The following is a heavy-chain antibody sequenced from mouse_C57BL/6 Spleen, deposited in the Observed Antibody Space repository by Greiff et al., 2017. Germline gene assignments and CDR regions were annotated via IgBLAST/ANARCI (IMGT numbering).Heavy chain of an antibody. CDR2: IWSGGST. J-gene: IGHJ4*01. CDR1: GFSLTSYG. CDR3: ARAPYYYGSPYYAMDY. V-gene: IGHV2-2*01. D-gene: IGHD1-1*01. Sequence: QVQLKQSGPGLVQPSQSLSITCTVSGFSLTSYGVHWVRQSPGKGLEWLGVIWSGGSTDYNAAFISRLSISKDNSKSQVFFKMNSLQADDTAIYYCARAPYYYGSPYYAMDYWGQGTSVTVSS.